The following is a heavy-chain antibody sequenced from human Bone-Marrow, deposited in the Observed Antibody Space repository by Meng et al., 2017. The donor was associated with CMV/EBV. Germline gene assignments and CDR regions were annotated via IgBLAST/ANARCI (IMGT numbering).Heavy chain of an antibody. CDR2: MRPAGSGGDK. CDR1: GLTISNSW. J-gene: IGHJ4*01. Sequence: GESLKISCVVSGLTISNSWMNWVRQAPGKGLEWVANMRPAGSGGDKYYVDSVKGRFTISRDSAKNSLYLQMNSLRAEDTAIYYCTSVSTAEPADYWGHGTLVTVSS. D-gene: IGHD1-14*01. CDR3: TSVSTAEPADY. V-gene: IGHV3-7*01.